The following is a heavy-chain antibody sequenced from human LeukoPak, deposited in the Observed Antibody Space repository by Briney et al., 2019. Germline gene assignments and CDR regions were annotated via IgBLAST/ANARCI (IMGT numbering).Heavy chain of an antibody. Sequence: SETLSLTCAVSGYSFSSGYYWGWIRQPPGKGLEWIGSICRSGSTYYNPSLKSRVTISVDKSKNQFSLKLRSRTATDTALDCWERVIHVHAFHIWGQGTRLTLP. V-gene: IGHV4-38-2*01. J-gene: IGHJ3*02. D-gene: IGHD2-21*01. CDR2: ICRSGST. CDR3: ERVIHVHAFHI. CDR1: GYSFSSGYY.